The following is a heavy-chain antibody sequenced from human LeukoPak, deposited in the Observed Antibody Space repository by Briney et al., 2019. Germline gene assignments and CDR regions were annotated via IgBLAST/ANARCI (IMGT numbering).Heavy chain of an antibody. D-gene: IGHD2-2*01. J-gene: IGHJ4*02. V-gene: IGHV3-30*02. CDR1: GFTFSSYG. CDR3: AKAGGDIVVVPAARYYFDY. CDR2: IRYDGSNK. Sequence: GGSLRLSCAASGFTFSSYGMHWVRQAPGKGLEWVAFIRYDGSNKYYADSVKGRFTISRDNSKNTLYLQMNSLRAEDTAVYYCAKAGGDIVVVPAARYYFDYWGQGTLVTVSS.